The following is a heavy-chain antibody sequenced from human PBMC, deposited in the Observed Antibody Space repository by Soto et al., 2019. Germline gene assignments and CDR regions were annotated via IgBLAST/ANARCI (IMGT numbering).Heavy chain of an antibody. Sequence: QPGGSLRLSCAASGFTFSNYAMSWVRQPPGKGLEWVSDITSSGDNTYYRDSVKGRFTVSRDNSKNTVSLQMNSLRADDTAVYYCAKYWGSGVYFLHYCGQGTLVTVYS. D-gene: IGHD3-16*01. J-gene: IGHJ4*02. CDR1: GFTFSNYA. CDR2: ITSSGDNT. V-gene: IGHV3-23*01. CDR3: AKYWGSGVYFLHY.